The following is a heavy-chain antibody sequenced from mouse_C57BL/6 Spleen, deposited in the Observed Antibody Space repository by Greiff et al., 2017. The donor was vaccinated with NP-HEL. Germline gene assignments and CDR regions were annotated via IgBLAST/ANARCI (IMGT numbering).Heavy chain of an antibody. Sequence: QVQLQQPGAELVKPVASVKLSCKASGYTFTSYWMHWVTQRPGQGLEWIGMIHPNSGSTNYNEKFKSKATLTVDKSSSSAYMQLSSLTSEDSAVYYCARDGIPFAYWGQGTLVTVSA. CDR2: IHPNSGST. V-gene: IGHV1-64*01. D-gene: IGHD2-1*01. CDR1: GYTFTSYW. CDR3: ARDGIPFAY. J-gene: IGHJ3*01.